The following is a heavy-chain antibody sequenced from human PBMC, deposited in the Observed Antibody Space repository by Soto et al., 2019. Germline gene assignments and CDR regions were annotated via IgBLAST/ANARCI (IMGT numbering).Heavy chain of an antibody. V-gene: IGHV2-26*01. J-gene: IGHJ6*02. D-gene: IGHD6-6*01. CDR1: GFSLSNARMG. Sequence: QVTLKESGPVLVKPTETLTLTCTVSGFSLSNARMGVSWIRQPPGKALEWLAHIFSNDEKSYSTSLKSRLTIPKDTSKSQVVLTMTNMDPVDTATYYCARMRRVAARPPVGMDVWGQGTTVTVSS. CDR2: IFSNDEK. CDR3: ARMRRVAARPPVGMDV.